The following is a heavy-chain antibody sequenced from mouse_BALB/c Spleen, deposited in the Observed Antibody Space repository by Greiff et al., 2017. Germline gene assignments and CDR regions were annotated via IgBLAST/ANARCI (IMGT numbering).Heavy chain of an antibody. CDR2: INSNGGST. D-gene: IGHD1-1*01. CDR1: GFTFSSYG. V-gene: IGHV5-6-3*01. J-gene: IGHJ3*01. CDR3: ARGGYGSGFAY. Sequence: EVMLVESGGGLVQPGGSLKLSCAASGFTFSSYGMSWVRQTPDKRLELVATINSNGGSTYYPDSVKGRFTISRDNAKNTLYLQMSSLKSEDTAMYYCARGGYGSGFAYWGQGTLVTVSA.